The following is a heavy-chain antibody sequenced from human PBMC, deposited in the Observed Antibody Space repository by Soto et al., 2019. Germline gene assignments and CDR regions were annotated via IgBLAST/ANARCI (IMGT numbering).Heavy chain of an antibody. D-gene: IGHD1-20*01. CDR1: GDSISSSAW. J-gene: IGHJ4*02. V-gene: IGHV4-4*02. CDR2: IHHSGGP. CDR3: ARDYAGITGTTLV. Sequence: QVQLQESGPGLVKPSGTLSLTCAVSGDSISSSAWWTWVRQPPGKGLEWIGEIHHSGGPNYNPSLKSRVTISIDKPTNQSALKLSPVTAADTAVYYCARDYAGITGTTLVWGQGLLVTVSS.